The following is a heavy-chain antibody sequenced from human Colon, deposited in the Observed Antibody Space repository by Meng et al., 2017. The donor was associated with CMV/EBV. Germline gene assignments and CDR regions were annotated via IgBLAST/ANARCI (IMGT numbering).Heavy chain of an antibody. Sequence: GASLEFSCTASGFTSDEYEMHWVRQALGTGLERGSGINWNGGSLDYADSVKGRFTISRDNANNSVYLQMNSLRVEDTALYYCAKGGARQRLDGYPGWVDSWGQGTLVTVSS. D-gene: IGHD6-19*01. CDR3: AKGGARQRLDGYPGWVDS. CDR2: INWNGGSL. J-gene: IGHJ4*02. CDR1: GFTSDEYE. V-gene: IGHV3-9*02.